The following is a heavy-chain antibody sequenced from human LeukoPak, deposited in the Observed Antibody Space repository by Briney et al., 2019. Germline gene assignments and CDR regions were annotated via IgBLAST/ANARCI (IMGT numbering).Heavy chain of an antibody. CDR3: ARGEDYYDSSGYSPLFDY. Sequence: SETLSLTCTVSGGSISSYYWSWIRQPPGEGLEWIGYIYYSGSTNYNPSLKSRVTISVDTSKNQFSLKLSSVTAADTAVYYCARGEDYYDSSGYSPLFDYWGQGTLVTVSS. CDR2: IYYSGST. CDR1: GGSISSYY. D-gene: IGHD3-22*01. J-gene: IGHJ4*02. V-gene: IGHV4-59*01.